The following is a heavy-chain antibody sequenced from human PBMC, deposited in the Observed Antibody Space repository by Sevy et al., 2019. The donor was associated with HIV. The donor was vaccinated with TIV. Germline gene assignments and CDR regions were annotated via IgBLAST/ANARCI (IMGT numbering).Heavy chain of an antibody. CDR1: GFTFSSYG. CDR2: ISYDGSNK. CDR3: AKASLAARRVYYYYGMDV. Sequence: GALRLSCAASGFTFSSYGMHWVRQAPGKGLEWVAVISYDGSNKYYADSVKGRFTISRDNSKNTLYLQMNSLRAEDTAVYYCAKASLAARRVYYYYGMDVWGQGTTVTVSS. D-gene: IGHD6-6*01. J-gene: IGHJ6*02. V-gene: IGHV3-30*18.